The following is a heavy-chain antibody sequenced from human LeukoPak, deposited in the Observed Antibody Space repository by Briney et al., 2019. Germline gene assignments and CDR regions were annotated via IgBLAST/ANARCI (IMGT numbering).Heavy chain of an antibody. CDR2: INHSGST. V-gene: IGHV4-34*01. Sequence: SETLFLTCAVYGGSFSGYYWSWIRQPPGKVLEWIGEINHSGSTNNNPSLKSRVTISVDTSKKQFSLRLSSVTAADTVVYYCARGAYWGQGTLVTVSS. CDR3: ARGAY. CDR1: GGSFSGYY. J-gene: IGHJ4*02.